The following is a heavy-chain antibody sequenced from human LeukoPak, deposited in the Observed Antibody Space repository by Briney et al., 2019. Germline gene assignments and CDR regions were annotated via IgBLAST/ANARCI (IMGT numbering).Heavy chain of an antibody. CDR3: ALAPLYSYGRTNFDY. D-gene: IGHD5-18*01. Sequence: ASVKVSCKASGYTFTSYDINWVRQATGQGLEWMGWMNPNSGNTGYAQKFQGRVTMTRNTSISTAYMELISLRSEDTAVYYCALAPLYSYGRTNFDYWGQGTLVTVSS. CDR2: MNPNSGNT. CDR1: GYTFTSYD. V-gene: IGHV1-8*01. J-gene: IGHJ4*02.